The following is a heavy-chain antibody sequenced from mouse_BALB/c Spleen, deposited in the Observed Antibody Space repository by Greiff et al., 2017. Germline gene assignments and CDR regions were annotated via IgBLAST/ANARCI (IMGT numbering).Heavy chain of an antibody. Sequence: QGQLQQSGAELMKPGASVKISCKATGYTFSSYWIEWVKQRPGHGLEWIGEILPGSGSTNYNEKFKGKATFTADTSSNTAYMQLSSLTSEDSAVYYCARSDYRYGFDYWGQGTTLTVSS. J-gene: IGHJ2*01. CDR1: GYTFSSYW. CDR2: ILPGSGST. V-gene: IGHV1-9*01. CDR3: ARSDYRYGFDY. D-gene: IGHD2-14*01.